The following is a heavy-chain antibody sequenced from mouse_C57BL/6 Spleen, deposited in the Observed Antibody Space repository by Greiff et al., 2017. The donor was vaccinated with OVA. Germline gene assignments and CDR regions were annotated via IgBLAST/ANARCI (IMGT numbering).Heavy chain of an antibody. CDR1: GYAFSSSW. D-gene: IGHD2-3*01. CDR2: IYPGGGDT. V-gene: IGHV1-82*01. Sequence: QVQLQQSGPELVKPGASVKISCKASGYAFSSSWMNWVKQRPGQGLEWIGRIYPGGGDTNYNGKFKGKATLTADKSSSTAYMQLSSLTSEDSAVYFCARWLLRDYYAMDYWGQGTSVTVSS. CDR3: ARWLLRDYYAMDY. J-gene: IGHJ4*01.